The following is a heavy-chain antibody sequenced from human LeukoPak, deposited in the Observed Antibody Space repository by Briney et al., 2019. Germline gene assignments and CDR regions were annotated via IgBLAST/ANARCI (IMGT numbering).Heavy chain of an antibody. D-gene: IGHD2-15*01. Sequence: SVKVSCKASGGTFSSYAISWVRQAPGQGLEWRGGIIPIFGTANYAQKFRGRVTITADESTSTAYMELSSLRSEYTAVYYCAREAAPGFDYWGQGTLVTVSS. V-gene: IGHV1-69*13. CDR1: GGTFSSYA. CDR3: AREAAPGFDY. CDR2: IIPIFGTA. J-gene: IGHJ4*02.